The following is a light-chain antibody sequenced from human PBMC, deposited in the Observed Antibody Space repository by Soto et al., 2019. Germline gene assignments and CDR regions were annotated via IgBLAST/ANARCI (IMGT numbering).Light chain of an antibody. V-gene: IGLV2-14*01. J-gene: IGLJ3*02. CDR2: DVS. CDR3: SSYTTATTRV. Sequence: QSVLTQPASVSGSPGQSITISSTGTSSDVGAYNYVSWYQQHPGKAPKLMIFDVSNRPSGVSNRFSGSKSGNTASLTISGLQAEDEADYYCSSYTTATTRVFGGGTKLTVL. CDR1: SSDVGAYNY.